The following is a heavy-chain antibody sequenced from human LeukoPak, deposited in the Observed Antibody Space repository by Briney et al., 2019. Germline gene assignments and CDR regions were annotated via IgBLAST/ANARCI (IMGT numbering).Heavy chain of an antibody. D-gene: IGHD6-6*01. J-gene: IGHJ6*03. CDR3: ARVRQSSSTHYYYYYMDV. CDR1: GGSISSYY. CDR2: IYYSGST. V-gene: IGHV4-59*01. Sequence: SETLSLTCTVSGGSISSYYWSWIRQPPGKGLEWIGYIYYSGSTSYNPSLESRVTISVDTSKNQFSLKLSSVTAADTAVYYCARVRQSSSTHYYYYYMDVWGKGTTVTVSS.